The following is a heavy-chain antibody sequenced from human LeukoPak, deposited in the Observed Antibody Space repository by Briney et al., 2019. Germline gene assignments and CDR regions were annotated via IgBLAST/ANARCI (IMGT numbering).Heavy chain of an antibody. CDR3: ARDRGYCSSTSCYYWFDP. CDR2: IIPILGIA. CDR1: GGTFSSYT. V-gene: IGHV1-69*04. J-gene: IGHJ5*02. Sequence: ASVKASCKASGGTFSSYTISWVLQAPGQGLEWMGRIIPILGIANYAQKFQGRVTITADKSTSTAYMELSSLRSEDTAVYYCARDRGYCSSTSCYYWFDPWGQGTLVTVSS. D-gene: IGHD2-2*01.